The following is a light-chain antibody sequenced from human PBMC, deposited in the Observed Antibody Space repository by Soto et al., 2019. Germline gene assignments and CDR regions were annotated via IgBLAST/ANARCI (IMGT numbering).Light chain of an antibody. CDR2: ETS. V-gene: IGLV7-46*01. CDR1: TGAVTSGYY. CDR3: SLSYSAARV. Sequence: QAVVTQAPSLTVSPGGTVTLTCGSSTGAVTSGYYVFWFQQKPGQAPKTLIYETSHKYPWTPARFSGSRLGDKAPMTLSGALHEDGAEYCCSLSYSAARVFGGGTKLTVL. J-gene: IGLJ2*01.